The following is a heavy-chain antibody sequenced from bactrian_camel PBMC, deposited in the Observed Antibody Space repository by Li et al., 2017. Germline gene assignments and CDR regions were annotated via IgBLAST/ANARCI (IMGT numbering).Heavy chain of an antibody. CDR1: EYTYNTYC. CDR2: ISSVGHDP. Sequence: EVQLVESGGGSVQAGGSLRLSCVASEYTYNTYCMGWFREAPGHEREGVAAISSVGHDPNYVDSAKGRFTISRANADNTLYLQLNSLKTEDTAMYYCATGDSDYLHPFDDWGQGTQVTVS. D-gene: IGHD4*01. CDR3: ATGDSDYLHPFDD. V-gene: IGHV3S31*01. J-gene: IGHJ4*01.